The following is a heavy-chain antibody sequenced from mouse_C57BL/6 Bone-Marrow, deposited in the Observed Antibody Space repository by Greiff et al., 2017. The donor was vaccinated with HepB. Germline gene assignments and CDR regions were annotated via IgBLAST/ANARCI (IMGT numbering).Heavy chain of an antibody. V-gene: IGHV2-5*01. CDR2: IWRGGST. CDR3: AKEELYWYFDV. J-gene: IGHJ1*03. Sequence: VHLVESGPGLVQPSQSLSITCTVSGFSLTSYGVHWVRQSPGKGLEWLGVIWRGGSTDYNAAFMSRLSITKDNSKSQVFFKMNSLQADDTAIYYCAKEELYWYFDVWGTGTTVTVSS. CDR1: GFSLTSYG.